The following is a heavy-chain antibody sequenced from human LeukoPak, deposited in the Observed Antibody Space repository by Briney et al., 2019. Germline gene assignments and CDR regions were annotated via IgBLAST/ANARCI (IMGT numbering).Heavy chain of an antibody. D-gene: IGHD2-21*01. J-gene: IGHJ3*02. CDR1: GFTFSSYA. V-gene: IGHV3-23*01. CDR3: AKVRRSGGDHGSLGAFDI. CDR2: ISGSGGST. Sequence: PGGSLRLSCAASGFTFSSYAMSWVRQAPGKGLEWVSAISGSGGSTYYADSVKGRFTISRDNSKNTLYLQMNSLRAEDTAVYYCAKVRRSGGDHGSLGAFDIWGQGTMVTVSS.